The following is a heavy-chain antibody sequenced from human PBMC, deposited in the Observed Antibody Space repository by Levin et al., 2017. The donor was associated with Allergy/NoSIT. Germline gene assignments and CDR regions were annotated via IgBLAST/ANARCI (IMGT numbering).Heavy chain of an antibody. J-gene: IGHJ6*02. Sequence: PGGSLRLSCAASGFTFSSYSMNWVRQAPGKGLEWVSYISSSSSTIYYADSVKGRFTISRDKAKNSLYLQMNSLRDEDTAVYYCARDGVATGTTYYYYGMDGWGQGTTVTVSS. CDR1: GFTFSSYS. V-gene: IGHV3-48*02. CDR3: ARDGVATGTTYYYYGMDG. CDR2: ISSSSSTI. D-gene: IGHD1-1*01.